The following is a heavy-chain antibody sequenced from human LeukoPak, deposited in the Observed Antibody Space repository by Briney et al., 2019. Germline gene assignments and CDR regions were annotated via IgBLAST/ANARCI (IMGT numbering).Heavy chain of an antibody. CDR1: GFTFDDYA. J-gene: IGHJ4*02. D-gene: IGHD1-26*01. CDR2: ISWNSGSI. Sequence: GGSLRLSCAASGFTFDDYAMHWVRQAPGKGLEWVSGISWNSGSIGYADSVKGRFTISRDNAKNSLYLQMNSLRAEDTALYYCAKDDGRGSYSDWGQGTLVTVSS. CDR3: AKDDGRGSYSD. V-gene: IGHV3-9*01.